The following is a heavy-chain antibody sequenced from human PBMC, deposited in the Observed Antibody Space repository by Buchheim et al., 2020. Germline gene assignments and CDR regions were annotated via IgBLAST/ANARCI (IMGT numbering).Heavy chain of an antibody. D-gene: IGHD1-14*01. J-gene: IGHJ4*02. Sequence: QVQLQESGPGQVKPSQTLSLTCAVSGGSISSGGYSWSWIRQPPGKGLEWIGYIYYSGNTYSSPSLKSRVTMSVNTSKNQFFLKLTSVTAADTAVYYCARGRTPIDYWGQGTL. CDR1: GGSISSGGYS. CDR3: ARGRTPIDY. CDR2: IYYSGNT. V-gene: IGHV4-30-4*07.